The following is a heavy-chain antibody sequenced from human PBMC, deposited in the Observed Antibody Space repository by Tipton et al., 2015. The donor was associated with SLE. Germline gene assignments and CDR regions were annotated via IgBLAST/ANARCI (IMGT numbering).Heavy chain of an antibody. D-gene: IGHD1-26*01. CDR3: ARGPRVGDYYYYYYMDV. V-gene: IGHV4-61*02. Sequence: TLSLTCTVSGGSITNDNHYWSWIRQPAGKGLEWIGRIYASGSTNYNPSLKSRLTISVDTSKNQFSLKLSSVTATDTAVYYCARGPRVGDYYYYYYMDVWGKGTTVTVSS. J-gene: IGHJ6*03. CDR2: IYASGST. CDR1: GGSITNDNHY.